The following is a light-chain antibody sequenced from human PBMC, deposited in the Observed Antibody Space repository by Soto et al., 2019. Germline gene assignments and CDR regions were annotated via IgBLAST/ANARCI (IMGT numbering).Light chain of an antibody. J-gene: IGKJ5*01. CDR2: GTS. Sequence: EIVMTPSPATLSVSPVDRATLSCRAGQPLNNNVAWYQHKPGQAPRLLLYGTSTRATGISARFSGGGCGTEFTLTISILKSEDVAVDYCQQYEKWPPSITFGQGTRLEIK. CDR1: QPLNNN. CDR3: QQYEKWPPSIT. V-gene: IGKV3-15*01.